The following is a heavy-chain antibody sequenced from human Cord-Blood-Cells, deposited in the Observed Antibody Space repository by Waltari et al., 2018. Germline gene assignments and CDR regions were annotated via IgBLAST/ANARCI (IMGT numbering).Heavy chain of an antibody. Sequence: QVQLVQSGAEVKKPGASVKVSCKASGYTFTSYDLSWVRQATGQGLEWMGWMKPNRGNTGYAQKFQGRGTMTRNTSISTAYMELSSLRSEDTAVYYCARSRMGFDPWGQGTLVTVSS. V-gene: IGHV1-8*01. CDR2: MKPNRGNT. CDR3: ARSRMGFDP. D-gene: IGHD2-15*01. CDR1: GYTFTSYD. J-gene: IGHJ5*02.